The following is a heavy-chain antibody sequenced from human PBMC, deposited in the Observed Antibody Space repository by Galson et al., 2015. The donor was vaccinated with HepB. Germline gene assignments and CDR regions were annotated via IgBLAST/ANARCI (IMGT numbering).Heavy chain of an antibody. D-gene: IGHD4-17*01. CDR3: ARYRGDYRTGRVNNGMDV. CDR1: GNIFSADY. J-gene: IGHJ6*02. V-gene: IGHV1-2*02. Sequence: SVKVSCKASGNIFSADYYHWVRQAPGQGLEYMGGINPNSGYTNSAQNFQGRVTMTRDTSTGTFYMGLSRLTSDDTAVCYCARYRGDYRTGRVNNGMDVWGQGTTVTVSS. CDR2: INPNSGYT.